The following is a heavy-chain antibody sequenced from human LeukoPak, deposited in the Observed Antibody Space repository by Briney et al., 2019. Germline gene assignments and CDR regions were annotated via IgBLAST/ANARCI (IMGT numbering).Heavy chain of an antibody. D-gene: IGHD4-17*01. CDR3: ARGGSNGFDY. Sequence: PSETPSLTCTVSGGSISSYYWSWIRQPPGKGLEWIGYIYYSGSTNYNPSLKSRVTISVDTSKNQFSLKLSSVTAADTAVYYCARGGSNGFDYWGQGTLVTVSS. CDR2: IYYSGST. J-gene: IGHJ4*02. V-gene: IGHV4-59*08. CDR1: GGSISSYY.